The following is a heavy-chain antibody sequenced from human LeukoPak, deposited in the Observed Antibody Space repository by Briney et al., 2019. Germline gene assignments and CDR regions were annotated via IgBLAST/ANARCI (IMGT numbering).Heavy chain of an antibody. CDR3: ATQRPYDSSGYYWSDY. CDR2: INHSGST. D-gene: IGHD3-22*01. CDR1: GGSFSGYY. J-gene: IGHJ4*02. V-gene: IGHV4-34*01. Sequence: PSETLSLTCAVYGGSFSGYYWSWIRQPPGKGLEWIGEINHSGSTNYNPSLKSRVTISVDTSENQFSLKLSSVTAADTAVYYCATQRPYDSSGYYWSDYWGQGTLVTVSS.